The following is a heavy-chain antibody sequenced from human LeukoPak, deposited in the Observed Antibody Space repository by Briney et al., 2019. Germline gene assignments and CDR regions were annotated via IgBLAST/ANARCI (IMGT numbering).Heavy chain of an antibody. CDR3: AKDLHSSGYYFDY. V-gene: IGHV3-23*01. J-gene: IGHJ4*02. D-gene: IGHD3-22*01. Sequence: GGSLRLSCAASGFTFSSYAMSWVRQAPGKGLEWVSAISGSGGSTYYADSVKGRFTISRDNSKNTLYLQMNSLGAEDTAVYYCAKDLHSSGYYFDYWGQGTLVTVSS. CDR2: ISGSGGST. CDR1: GFTFSSYA.